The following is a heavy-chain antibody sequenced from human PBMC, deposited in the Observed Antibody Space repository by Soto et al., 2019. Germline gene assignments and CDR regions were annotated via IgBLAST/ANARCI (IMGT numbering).Heavy chain of an antibody. CDR3: ARDVAYGGNSPPYWYFDL. CDR2: INPSGGST. Sequence: QVQLVQSGAEVKKPGASVKVSCKASGYTFTSYYMHWVRQAPGQGLEWMGIINPSGGSTSYAQKFQGRGTMTRDTPTSTVYMELSSLRSEDTAVHYCARDVAYGGNSPPYWYFDLWGRGTLVTVSS. CDR1: GYTFTSYY. V-gene: IGHV1-46*03. D-gene: IGHD4-17*01. J-gene: IGHJ2*01.